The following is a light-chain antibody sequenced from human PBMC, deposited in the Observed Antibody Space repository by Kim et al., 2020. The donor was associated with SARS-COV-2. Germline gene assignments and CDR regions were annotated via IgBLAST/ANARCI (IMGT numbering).Light chain of an antibody. V-gene: IGLV3-1*01. CDR1: NLGDKY. Sequence: SYELTQPPSVSVSPGQTASITCSGDNLGDKYACWYQQKPGQSPVLVIYHDSKRPSGIPERFSGSNSGNTATLTISGTEAMDEADYYCQAWEVSSFVF. CDR3: QAWEVSSFV. CDR2: HDS. J-gene: IGLJ1*01.